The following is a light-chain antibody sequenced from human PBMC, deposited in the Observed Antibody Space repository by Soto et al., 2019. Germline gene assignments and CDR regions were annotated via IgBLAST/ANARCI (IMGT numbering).Light chain of an antibody. Sequence: EIVMTQSPGTLSVSPGERATLSCRASQSVRDNLAWYQQRPGQAPRLLISGASTRATCIPARFSGSGSGKEFTLTISSLQSEDFAVYYCHQYNNWPGTFGQGTKVEVK. J-gene: IGKJ1*01. CDR3: HQYNNWPGT. CDR1: QSVRDN. CDR2: GAS. V-gene: IGKV3-15*01.